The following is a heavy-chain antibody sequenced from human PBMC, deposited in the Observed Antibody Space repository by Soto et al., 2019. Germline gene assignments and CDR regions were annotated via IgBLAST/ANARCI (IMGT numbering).Heavy chain of an antibody. V-gene: IGHV3-74*01. CDR3: GRGGSDAPMAPGY. Sequence: GGSLRLSCAASGFTFSSYWMHWVRQAPGKGLVWVSRINPDGSATNYADSVKGRFTISRDNAKNTLYLQMNSLRAEDTAVFYCGRGGSDAPMAPGYWGQGTLVTVSS. CDR2: INPDGSAT. J-gene: IGHJ4*02. D-gene: IGHD5-18*01. CDR1: GFTFSSYW.